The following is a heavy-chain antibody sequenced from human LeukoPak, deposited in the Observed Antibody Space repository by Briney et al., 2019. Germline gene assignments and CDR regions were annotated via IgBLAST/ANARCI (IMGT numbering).Heavy chain of an antibody. CDR2: INHSGST. J-gene: IGHJ4*02. CDR1: GGSFSGYY. CDR3: ARTRGYSYGFPHYYFDY. Sequence: PSETLSLTCAVYGGSFSGYYWSWIRQPPGKGLEWIGEINHSGSTNYNPSLKSRVTISVDTSKNQFSLKLSSVTAADTAVYYCARTRGYSYGFPHYYFDYWGQGTLVTVSS. D-gene: IGHD5-18*01. V-gene: IGHV4-34*01.